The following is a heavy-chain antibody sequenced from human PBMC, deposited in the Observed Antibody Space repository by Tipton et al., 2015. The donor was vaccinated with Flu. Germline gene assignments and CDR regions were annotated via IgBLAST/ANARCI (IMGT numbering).Heavy chain of an antibody. D-gene: IGHD6-13*01. CDR1: GYTFTGDY. Sequence: QLVQSGAEVKKPGASVKVSCKASGYTFTGDYMHWVGQAPGQGLEWMGRINPNSGGTNYAQKFQGRVTMTRDTYISTAYMELSRLRSDDTAVYYCARELRYRSCLYRGDPWCQGPLVTVSS. V-gene: IGHV1-2*06. CDR2: INPNSGGT. CDR3: ARELRYRSCLYRGDP. J-gene: IGHJ5*02.